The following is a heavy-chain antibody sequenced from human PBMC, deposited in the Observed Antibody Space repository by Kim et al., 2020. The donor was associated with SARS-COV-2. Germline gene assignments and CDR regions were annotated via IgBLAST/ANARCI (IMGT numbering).Heavy chain of an antibody. Sequence: KEYGITIHNVASVRGRFTISRDNAKNSLYLQMNSLSAEDTAVYYCAREWLLWGQGTLVTVSS. D-gene: IGHD3-22*01. J-gene: IGHJ4*02. V-gene: IGHV3-7*03. CDR3: AREWLL. CDR2: KEYGITI.